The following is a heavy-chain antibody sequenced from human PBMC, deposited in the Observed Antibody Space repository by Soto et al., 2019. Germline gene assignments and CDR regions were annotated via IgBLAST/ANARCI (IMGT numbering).Heavy chain of an antibody. CDR2: IYPGDSAT. Sequence: PGESLKISCKGSGYSFTSYWIGWVRQMPGKGLALMGIIYPGDSATRYSRSFQGRPTISADKSISTPYLQWSSLKASDTAMYYCARHKLVRSRNYYYYGMDVWGQGTTVTVSS. CDR3: ARHKLVRSRNYYYYGMDV. CDR1: GYSFTSYW. J-gene: IGHJ6*02. D-gene: IGHD6-6*01. V-gene: IGHV5-51*01.